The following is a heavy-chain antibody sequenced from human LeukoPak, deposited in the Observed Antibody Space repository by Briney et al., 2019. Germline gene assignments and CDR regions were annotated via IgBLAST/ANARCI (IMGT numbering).Heavy chain of an antibody. V-gene: IGHV3-15*01. CDR1: GFTLKNAW. J-gene: IGHJ4*02. D-gene: IGHD6-19*01. CDR3: TTGTEQQWLSLDY. CDR2: IRSKTDGGTT. Sequence: GGSLRLSCVASGFTLKNAWMNWVRQAPGKGLEWVGRIRSKTDGGTTDYAAPVKGRFTISRDESKNTLYLQMNSLKTEDTAVYYCTTGTEQQWLSLDYWGQGTLVTVSS.